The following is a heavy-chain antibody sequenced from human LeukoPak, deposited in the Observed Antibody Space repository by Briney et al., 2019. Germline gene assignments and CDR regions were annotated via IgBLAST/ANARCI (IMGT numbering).Heavy chain of an antibody. CDR3: ASNRYYFDY. CDR1: GFTFSSCG. Sequence: GGSLRLSCAASGFTFSSCGMSWVRQAPGKRLEWVSGISGSGGRTYYADSVKGRFTISRDNSKNTLYLQMNSLRAEDTAVYYCASNRYYFDYWGQGTLVTVSS. V-gene: IGHV3-23*01. CDR2: ISGSGGRT. D-gene: IGHD1-14*01. J-gene: IGHJ4*02.